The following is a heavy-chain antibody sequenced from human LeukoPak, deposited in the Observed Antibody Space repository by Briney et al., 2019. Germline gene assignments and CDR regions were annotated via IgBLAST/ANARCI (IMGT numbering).Heavy chain of an antibody. D-gene: IGHD3-16*02. Sequence: SETLSLTCTVSGGSIGTYYWSWVRQSPGKGLEWIGYIYVTGNRYNPYLQSRVTISVDTPRNQFFLKMSSVTAADTAVYYCARHIGGGIEDMDVWGKGTKVTVSS. V-gene: IGHV4-59*08. CDR1: GGSIGTYY. CDR2: IYVTGN. CDR3: ARHIGGGIEDMDV. J-gene: IGHJ6*03.